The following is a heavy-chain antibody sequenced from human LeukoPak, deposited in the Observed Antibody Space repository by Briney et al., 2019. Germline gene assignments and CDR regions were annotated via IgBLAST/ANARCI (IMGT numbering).Heavy chain of an antibody. V-gene: IGHV1-18*01. Sequence: ASVKVSCKVSGYTFTSYGISWVRQAPGQGLEWMGWISTYNGNTNYAQKLQGRVTMTTDTSTSTAYMELRSLRSDDTAVYYCARVPDSSSSYCYCDYWGQGTLVTVSS. D-gene: IGHD6-13*01. CDR1: GYTFTSYG. CDR2: ISTYNGNT. J-gene: IGHJ4*02. CDR3: ARVPDSSSSYCYCDY.